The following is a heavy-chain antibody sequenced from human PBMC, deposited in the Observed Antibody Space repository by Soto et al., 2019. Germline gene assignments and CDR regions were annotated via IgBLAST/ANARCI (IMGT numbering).Heavy chain of an antibody. CDR2: IKQDGSEK. Sequence: EVQLVESGGGLVQPGGSLRLSCAASGFTFSSYWMSWVRQAPGKGLEWVANIKQDGSEKYYVDSVKGRFTISRDNAKNSLYLQMNSLRAEDTAVYYCARERGIAAAESWYFDLWGRGTLVTVSS. V-gene: IGHV3-7*01. D-gene: IGHD6-13*01. J-gene: IGHJ2*01. CDR3: ARERGIAAAESWYFDL. CDR1: GFTFSSYW.